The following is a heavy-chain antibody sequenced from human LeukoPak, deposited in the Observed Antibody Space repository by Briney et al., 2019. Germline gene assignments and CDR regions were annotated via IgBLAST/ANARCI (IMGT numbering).Heavy chain of an antibody. J-gene: IGHJ5*02. CDR3: ARRLTQYDCFDP. V-gene: IGHV6-1*01. CDR1: GDSVSSNSVT. Sequence: SQTLTLTCAISGDSVSSNSVTWNWIRQSPSRGLEWLGRTYYRSTWYNDYAVSVRGRITVNPDTSKNQFSLHLNSVTPEDTAVYYCARRLTQYDCFDPWGQGILVTVSS. CDR2: TYYRSTWYN. D-gene: IGHD2-2*01.